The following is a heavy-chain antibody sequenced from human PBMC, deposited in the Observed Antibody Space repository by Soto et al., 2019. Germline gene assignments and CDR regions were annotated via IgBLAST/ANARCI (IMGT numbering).Heavy chain of an antibody. CDR2: IYYSGST. CDR3: ALGLPIVVVVAAFELGCGWFDP. CDR1: GGSISSGGFY. Sequence: QVQLQESGPGLVKTSQTLSLTCTVSGGSISSGGFYWSWIRQHPGKGLELIAYIYYSGSTYYNPSLKSRVTISVDTSKNQFSLKLSSVTAADTAVYHCALGLPIVVVVAAFELGCGWFDPWGQGTLVTVSS. J-gene: IGHJ5*02. V-gene: IGHV4-31*03. D-gene: IGHD2-15*01.